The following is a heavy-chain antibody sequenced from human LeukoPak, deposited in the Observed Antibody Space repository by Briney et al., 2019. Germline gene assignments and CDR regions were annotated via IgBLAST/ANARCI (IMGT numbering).Heavy chain of an antibody. J-gene: IGHJ4*02. D-gene: IGHD6-13*01. Sequence: GGSLRLSCAASGFTFSSYGMHWVRQAPGKGLEWVAFIRYDGSYKYDADSVKGRFTISRDNSRNTLYLQMNSLRAEDTAVYYCAREKGSSWYGEHNGGLDYWGQGTLVTVSS. CDR1: GFTFSSYG. CDR2: IRYDGSYK. V-gene: IGHV3-30*02. CDR3: AREKGSSWYGEHNGGLDY.